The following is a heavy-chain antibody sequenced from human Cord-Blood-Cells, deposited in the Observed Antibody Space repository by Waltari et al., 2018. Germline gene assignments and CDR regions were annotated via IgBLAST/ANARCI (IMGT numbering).Heavy chain of an antibody. D-gene: IGHD2-21*01. V-gene: IGHV3-11*01. CDR3: ARDSYGGAPFDY. J-gene: IGHJ4*02. Sequence: QVQLVESGGGLVKPGGSLRLSGAASGFTFSDYSIGWISQAPGKGQEWGSYISSSGSARYCADSVKGRFTIARDNAKNSLYLQMNSLRAEDAAVYYCARDSYGGAPFDYWGQGTLVTVSS. CDR2: ISSSGSAR. CDR1: GFTFSDYS.